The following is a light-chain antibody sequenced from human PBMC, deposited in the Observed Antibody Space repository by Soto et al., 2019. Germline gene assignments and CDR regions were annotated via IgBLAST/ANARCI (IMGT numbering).Light chain of an antibody. Sequence: EIVMTQSPATLSVSPGERATLSCRASHSVSGGLAWYQQKPGQAPGLLIYRASIRVTGIPARFSGSGSGTEFTLTISSLQSEDFAVYYCQQNNNWPYTFGQGTKLEIK. J-gene: IGKJ2*01. V-gene: IGKV3-15*01. CDR2: RAS. CDR1: HSVSGG. CDR3: QQNNNWPYT.